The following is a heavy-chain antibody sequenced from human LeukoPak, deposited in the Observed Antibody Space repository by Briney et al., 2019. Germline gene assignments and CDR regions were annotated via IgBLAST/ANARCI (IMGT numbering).Heavy chain of an antibody. D-gene: IGHD3-10*01. CDR2: IYYSGST. CDR3: ARAQLWFGGLWVFDY. J-gene: IGHJ4*02. Sequence: SETLSLTCTVSGGSISSYYWSWIRQPPGKGLEWIGYIYYSGSTNYNPSLKSRVTISVDTSKNQFSLKLSSVTAADTAVYYCARAQLWFGGLWVFDYWGQGTLVTVSS. V-gene: IGHV4-59*01. CDR1: GGSISSYY.